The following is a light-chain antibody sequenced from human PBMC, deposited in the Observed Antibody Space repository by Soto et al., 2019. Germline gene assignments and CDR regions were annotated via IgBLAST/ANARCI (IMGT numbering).Light chain of an antibody. Sequence: QSVLTQPASVSGSPGQSITISCTGTSSDVGGYNYVSWYQQHPGEAPKLMIYDVSDRPSGVSNRFSASKSGNTASLTISGLQPEDEADYFCCSYTSSSTPWGFGTGTKLTVL. V-gene: IGLV2-14*03. J-gene: IGLJ1*01. CDR2: DVS. CDR3: CSYTSSSTPWG. CDR1: SSDVGGYNY.